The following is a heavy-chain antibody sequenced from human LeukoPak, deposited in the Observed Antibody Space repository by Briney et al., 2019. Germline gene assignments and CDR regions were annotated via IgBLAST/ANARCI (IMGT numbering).Heavy chain of an antibody. V-gene: IGHV3-7*01. J-gene: IGHJ4*02. D-gene: IGHD4-23*01. CDR1: GFTFTNFA. CDR2: IKQDGSEK. CDR3: AKGLGGGNRPFDY. Sequence: PGGSLRLSCAASGFTFTNFAMHWVRQAPGKGLEWVANIKQDGSEKYYVDSVKGRFTISRDNAKNTLYLQMNSLRAEDTAVYYCAKGLGGGNRPFDYWGQGTLVTVSS.